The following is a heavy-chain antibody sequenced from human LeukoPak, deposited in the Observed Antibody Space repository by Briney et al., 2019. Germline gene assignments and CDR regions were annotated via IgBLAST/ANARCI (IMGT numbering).Heavy chain of an antibody. CDR2: IYYSGST. J-gene: IGHJ6*04. CDR3: ARLIVFSPDV. D-gene: IGHD2-21*01. Sequence: SETLSLTCTVSGGSISSSSYYWGWIRQPPGKGLEWIGSIYYSGSTYYNPSLKSRVTISVDTSKDQFSLKLSSVTAADTAVYYCARLIVFSPDVWGKGTTVTVSS. V-gene: IGHV4-39*01. CDR1: GGSISSSSYY.